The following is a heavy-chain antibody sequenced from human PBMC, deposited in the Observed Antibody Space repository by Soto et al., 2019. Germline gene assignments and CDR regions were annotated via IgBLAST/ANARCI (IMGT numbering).Heavy chain of an antibody. Sequence: QLQLQESGPGLVKPSETLSLTCTVSGGSISSSSYYWGWIRQPPGKGLEWIGSIYYSGSTYYNPSLKSRVTISVDTSKNQFSLKLSSVTAADTAVYYCARRAPSWADAFDIWGQGTMVTVSS. V-gene: IGHV4-39*01. CDR1: GGSISSSSYY. D-gene: IGHD1-26*01. J-gene: IGHJ3*02. CDR2: IYYSGST. CDR3: ARRAPSWADAFDI.